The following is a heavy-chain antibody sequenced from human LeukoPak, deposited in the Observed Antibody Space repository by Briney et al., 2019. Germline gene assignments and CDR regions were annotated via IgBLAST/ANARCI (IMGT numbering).Heavy chain of an antibody. CDR1: GFTFSSYG. J-gene: IGHJ4*02. D-gene: IGHD3-22*01. CDR2: IWYDGSNK. V-gene: IGHV3-33*06. CDR3: AKNSNYYDSSGYTLDY. Sequence: PGGSLRLSCAASGFTFSSYGMHWVRQAPGKGLEWVAVIWYDGSNKYYVDSVKGRFTISRDNSKNTLYLQMNSLRAEDTAVYYCAKNSNYYDSSGYTLDYWGQGTLVTVSS.